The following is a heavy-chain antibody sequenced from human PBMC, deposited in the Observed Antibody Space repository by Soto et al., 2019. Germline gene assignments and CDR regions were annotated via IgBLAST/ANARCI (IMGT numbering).Heavy chain of an antibody. V-gene: IGHV6-1*01. CDR3: ARTSGHFDS. J-gene: IGHJ4*02. CDR2: TYYRSKWYN. CDR1: GDSVSRNSAA. Sequence: SQTLSLTCAISGDSVSRNSAAWNWISRSLSRGLEWLGRTYYRSKWYNEYAVSVKSRIAINQDTSKNQFSLQLNSVTPEDTAVYYCARTSGHFDSWGQGTLVTVSS. D-gene: IGHD6-19*01.